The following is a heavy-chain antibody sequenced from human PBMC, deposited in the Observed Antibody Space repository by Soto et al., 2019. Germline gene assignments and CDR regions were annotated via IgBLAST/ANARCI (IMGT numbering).Heavy chain of an antibody. J-gene: IGHJ4*02. Sequence: EVQLVESGGGLVQPGGSLRLSCAASGFTFDDYAMHWVRQAPGKGLEWVSGINWNSDTIGYADSVKGRFTVSRDNAKGSLLLQMSSLRAEDTAVYFCAMSNSNDLYFHFESWGQGTPVNVSS. CDR1: GFTFDDYA. CDR2: INWNSDTI. CDR3: AMSNSNDLYFHFES. V-gene: IGHV3-9*01. D-gene: IGHD4-4*01.